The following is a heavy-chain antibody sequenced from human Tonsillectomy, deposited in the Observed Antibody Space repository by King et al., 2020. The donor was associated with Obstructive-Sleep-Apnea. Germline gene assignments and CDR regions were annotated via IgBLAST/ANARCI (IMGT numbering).Heavy chain of an antibody. Sequence: VQLVESGGGVVQPGRSLRLSCAASGFTFSSYGMHWVRQAPGKGLEWVAFIRYDGSNKYYADSVKGRFTISRDNSKNTLYLQMNSLRAEDTAVYYCAKPSRDHYDSSGPNTELHWGQGTLVTVSS. CDR2: IRYDGSNK. J-gene: IGHJ1*01. V-gene: IGHV3-30*02. D-gene: IGHD3-22*01. CDR3: AKPSRDHYDSSGPNTELH. CDR1: GFTFSSYG.